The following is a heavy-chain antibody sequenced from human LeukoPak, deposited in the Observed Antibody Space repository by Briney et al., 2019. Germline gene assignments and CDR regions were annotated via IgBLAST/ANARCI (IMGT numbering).Heavy chain of an antibody. D-gene: IGHD1-26*01. J-gene: IGHJ4*02. V-gene: IGHV4-61*02. Sequence: SQTLSLTCTVSGGSISSGSYYWSWIRQPAGKGLEWIGRIHTSGNTDYNPSLKSRVTMSVDTSKNQFSLKVRSVTAVDTAVYYCARGGGGAVFDYWGQGTLVTVSS. CDR3: ARGGGGAVFDY. CDR2: IHTSGNT. CDR1: GGSISSGSYY.